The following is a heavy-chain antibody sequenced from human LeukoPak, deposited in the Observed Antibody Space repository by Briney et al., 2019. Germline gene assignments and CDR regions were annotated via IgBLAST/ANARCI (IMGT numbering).Heavy chain of an antibody. Sequence: SETLSLTCAVSGYSISSGYYWGWIRQPPGKGLEWIGSIYHSGSTYYNPSLKSRVTISVDTSKNQFSLKLSSVTAADTAVYYCARDPRAMVKLYYLDYWGQGTLVTVSS. CDR3: ARDPRAMVKLYYLDY. D-gene: IGHD5-18*01. V-gene: IGHV4-38-2*02. CDR1: GYSISSGYY. J-gene: IGHJ4*02. CDR2: IYHSGST.